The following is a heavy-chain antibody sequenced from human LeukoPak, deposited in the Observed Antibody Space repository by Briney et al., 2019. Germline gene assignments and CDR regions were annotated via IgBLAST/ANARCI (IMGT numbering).Heavy chain of an antibody. D-gene: IGHD1-14*01. J-gene: IGHJ4*02. Sequence: PGGSLRLSCAASGFTFSNAWMSWVRQAPGKGLEWVGRIKSKTDGGTIDHAAPVKGRFIISRDDSKHTLYLQMNSLKIEDTAVYYCITDIRQSPFDYWGQGTLVTVSS. V-gene: IGHV3-15*01. CDR3: ITDIRQSPFDY. CDR2: IKSKTDGGTI. CDR1: GFTFSNAW.